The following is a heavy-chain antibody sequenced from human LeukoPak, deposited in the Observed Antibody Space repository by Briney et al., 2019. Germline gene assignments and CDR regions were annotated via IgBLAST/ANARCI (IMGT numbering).Heavy chain of an antibody. V-gene: IGHV3-30*03. Sequence: GGSLRFSCAASGFTFSSYGMHWVRQAPGKGLEWVAVISYDGSNKYYADSVKGRFTISRDNSKNTLYLQMNSLRAEDTAVYYCAREEGMDVWGQGTTVTVSS. CDR1: GFTFSSYG. CDR3: AREEGMDV. J-gene: IGHJ6*02. CDR2: ISYDGSNK.